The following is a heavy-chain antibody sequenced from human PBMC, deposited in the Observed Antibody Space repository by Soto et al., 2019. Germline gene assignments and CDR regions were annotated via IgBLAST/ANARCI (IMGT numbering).Heavy chain of an antibody. V-gene: IGHV1-69*01. J-gene: IGHJ4*02. CDR2: VIPIFGTA. Sequence: QVQLVQSGAEVKKPGSSVKVSCKASGGTFSSYAISWVRQAPGQGLEWMGGVIPIFGTANYAQKFQGRVRITADESTSTACMELNSLRSEDTAVYYCARGGYSYDYLHYWVLGTLVTVT. D-gene: IGHD5-18*01. CDR1: GGTFSSYA. CDR3: ARGGYSYDYLHY.